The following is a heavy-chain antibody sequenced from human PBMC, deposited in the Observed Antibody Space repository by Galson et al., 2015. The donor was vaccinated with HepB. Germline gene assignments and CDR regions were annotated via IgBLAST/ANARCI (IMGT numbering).Heavy chain of an antibody. V-gene: IGHV1-24*01. J-gene: IGHJ4*02. CDR1: GYTLTELS. CDR3: ATWTSPGIAVAGYFDY. Sequence: SVKVSCKVSGYTLTELSMHWVRQAPGKGLEWMGGFDPEDGETIYAQKFQGRVTMTEDTSTDTAYMELSSLRSEDTAVYYCATWTSPGIAVAGYFDYWGQGTLVTVSS. D-gene: IGHD6-19*01. CDR2: FDPEDGET.